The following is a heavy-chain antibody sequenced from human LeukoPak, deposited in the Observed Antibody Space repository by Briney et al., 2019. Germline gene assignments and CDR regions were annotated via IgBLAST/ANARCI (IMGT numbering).Heavy chain of an antibody. CDR2: IYYSGSA. CDR3: AREYYGSGNSSPSHSDY. V-gene: IGHV4-59*01. CDR1: GGSISSYY. Sequence: SETLSLTCTVSGGSISSYYWSWIRQSPGKGLEWIGYIYYSGSANYNPSLESRVTISVDTSKNQFSLRLSSVTAADTAVYYCAREYYGSGNSSPSHSDYWGQGTLVTVSS. D-gene: IGHD3-10*01. J-gene: IGHJ4*02.